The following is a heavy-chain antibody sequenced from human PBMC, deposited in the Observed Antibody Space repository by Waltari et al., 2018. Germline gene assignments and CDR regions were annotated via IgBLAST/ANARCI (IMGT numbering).Heavy chain of an antibody. CDR3: AEEGNTTAGLFDS. D-gene: IGHD6-25*01. Sequence: QVQLRESGPGLVRSSETLSLTCTASGPSVNNDFYWAWLRQSPGGGLEWIASIYHTGSSHYNSSLKSRVSISTDMSTKQFFLTLTHLTAADTAVYYCAEEGNTTAGLFDSWGQGTLVTVSS. CDR1: GPSVNNDFY. V-gene: IGHV4-38-2*02. CDR2: IYHTGSS. J-gene: IGHJ4*02.